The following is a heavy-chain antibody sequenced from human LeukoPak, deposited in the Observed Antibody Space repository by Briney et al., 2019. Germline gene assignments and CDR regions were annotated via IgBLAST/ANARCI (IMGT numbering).Heavy chain of an antibody. J-gene: IGHJ5*02. D-gene: IGHD6-19*01. CDR1: GYTFTGYY. Sequence: ASVKVSCKASGYTFTGYYMHWARQAPGQGLEWMGWVNPNSGGTNCAQKFQGRVTMTRDTSISTASMELSRLRSDDTAVYYCVRYSIAVAGPYNWFDPWGQGTLVTVSS. V-gene: IGHV1-2*02. CDR2: VNPNSGGT. CDR3: VRYSIAVAGPYNWFDP.